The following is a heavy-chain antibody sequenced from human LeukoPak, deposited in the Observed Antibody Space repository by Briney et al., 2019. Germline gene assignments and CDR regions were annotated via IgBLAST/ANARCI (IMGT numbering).Heavy chain of an antibody. CDR3: ARDSHLYYYDSSSFGY. V-gene: IGHV1-2*02. CDR2: INPNSGGT. J-gene: IGHJ4*02. CDR1: GYTFTGYY. D-gene: IGHD3-22*01. Sequence: ASVKVSCKASGYTFTGYYMHWVRQAPGQGLEWMGWINPNSGGTNYAQKFQGRVTMTRDTSISRAYMELSRLRSDDTAVYYCARDSHLYYYDSSSFGYWGQGTLVTVSS.